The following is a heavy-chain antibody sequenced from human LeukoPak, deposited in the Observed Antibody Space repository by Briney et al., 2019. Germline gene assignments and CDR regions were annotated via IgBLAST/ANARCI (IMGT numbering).Heavy chain of an antibody. J-gene: IGHJ5*02. V-gene: IGHV4-4*07. D-gene: IGHD1-26*01. Sequence: PSETLSLTCTVSGGSISSYSWSWIRQPAGKGLQWIGRIYTSGNTNYNPSLKSRVPISVDKSKNQFSLKLSSVTAADTVVYYWASDLPGRDWFDPCGQGTLVTVSS. CDR3: ASDLPGRDWFDP. CDR1: GGSISSYS. CDR2: IYTSGNT.